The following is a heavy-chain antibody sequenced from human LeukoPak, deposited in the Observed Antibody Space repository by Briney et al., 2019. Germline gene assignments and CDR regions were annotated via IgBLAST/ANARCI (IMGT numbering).Heavy chain of an antibody. CDR2: INHSGST. J-gene: IGHJ4*02. V-gene: IGHV4-34*01. CDR3: ARGRDRVDTAMVIGTFDY. D-gene: IGHD5-18*01. Sequence: SETLSLTCAVYGGSFSGYYWSWIRQPPGKGLEWIGEINHSGSTNYNPSLKSRVTIPVDTSKSQFSLKLSSVTAADTAVYYCARGRDRVDTAMVIGTFDYWGQGTLVTVSS. CDR1: GGSFSGYY.